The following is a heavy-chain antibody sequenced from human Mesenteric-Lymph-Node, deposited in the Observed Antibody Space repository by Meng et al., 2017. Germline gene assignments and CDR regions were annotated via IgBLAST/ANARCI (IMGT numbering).Heavy chain of an antibody. CDR2: INSDGGTP. Sequence: GESLKISCAASGFLSNNYWHWVRQAPGKGLVWVSRINSDGGTPVYADSVKGRFTISRDNAKNTLDLQMNSLRAEDTAVYYCATAGSYRFDNWGQGTLVTVSS. CDR3: ATAGSYRFDN. D-gene: IGHD1-26*01. V-gene: IGHV3-74*01. J-gene: IGHJ4*02. CDR1: GFLSNNYW.